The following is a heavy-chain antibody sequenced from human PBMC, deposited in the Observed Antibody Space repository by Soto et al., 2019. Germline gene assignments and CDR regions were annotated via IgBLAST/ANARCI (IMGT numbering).Heavy chain of an antibody. V-gene: IGHV3-7*05. D-gene: IGHD6-13*01. CDR3: ARDGIAGGFDY. CDR2: ANPDGSEK. J-gene: IGHJ4*02. Sequence: PGGSLRLSCAVSGFTITTYWMIWVRQAPGKGLEWVASANPDGSEKHYVDSVKGRFAISRDNAKNSMFLQMNSLRVEDTAVYYCARDGIAGGFDYWGQGTLVTVSS. CDR1: GFTITTYW.